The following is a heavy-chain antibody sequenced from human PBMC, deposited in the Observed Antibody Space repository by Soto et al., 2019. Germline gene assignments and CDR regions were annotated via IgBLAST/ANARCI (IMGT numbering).Heavy chain of an antibody. CDR3: TRDPHALDY. D-gene: IGHD2-8*01. Sequence: PGGSLRLSCAASGFIFSSYSMNWVRQAPGKGLEWASYIWRSGSTVYYADSVKGRFTISRDNAKNSLYLQMNSLRAEDTAVYYCTRDPHALDYWGQGTLVTVSS. V-gene: IGHV3-48*01. J-gene: IGHJ4*02. CDR2: IWRSGSTV. CDR1: GFIFSSYS.